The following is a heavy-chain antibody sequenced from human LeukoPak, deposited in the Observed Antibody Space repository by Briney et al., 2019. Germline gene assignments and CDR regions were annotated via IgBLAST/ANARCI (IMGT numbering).Heavy chain of an antibody. CDR3: ARRPYYYDSSGYRDY. J-gene: IGHJ4*02. Sequence: ASVKVSCTASGYTFIGYYMHWVRQAPGQGLEWMGWINPNSGGTNYAQKFQGRVTMTRDTSISTAYMELNRLRSDDTAVYYCARRPYYYDSSGYRDYWGQGTLVTVSS. D-gene: IGHD3-22*01. V-gene: IGHV1-2*02. CDR1: GYTFIGYY. CDR2: INPNSGGT.